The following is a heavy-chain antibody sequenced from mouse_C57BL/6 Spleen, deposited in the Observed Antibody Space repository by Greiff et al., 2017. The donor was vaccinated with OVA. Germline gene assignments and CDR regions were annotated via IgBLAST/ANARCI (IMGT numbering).Heavy chain of an antibody. CDR1: GYTFTDYY. J-gene: IGHJ2*01. Sequence: EVQLQQSGPELVKPGASVKISCKASGYTFTDYYMNWVKQSHGKSLEWIGDINPNNGGTSYNQKFKGKATLTVDKSSSTAYMELRSLTSEDSAVYYCARGWDYDPDYWGQGTTLTVSS. CDR3: ARGWDYDPDY. D-gene: IGHD2-4*01. CDR2: INPNNGGT. V-gene: IGHV1-26*01.